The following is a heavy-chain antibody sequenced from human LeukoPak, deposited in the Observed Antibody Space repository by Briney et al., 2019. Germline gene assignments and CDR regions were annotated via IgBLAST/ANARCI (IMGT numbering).Heavy chain of an antibody. CDR3: ARKSLTSYYYFDY. V-gene: IGHV3-23*01. J-gene: IGHJ4*02. CDR1: GFTVSSNY. Sequence: PGGSLRLSCAASGFTVSSNYMSWVRQAPGKGLEWVSAISGSGGNTYYPDSVKGRFTISRDNSKNTLYLHVNSLRAEDTALYYCARKSLTSYYYFDYWGQGSLVTVSS. D-gene: IGHD3-10*01. CDR2: ISGSGGNT.